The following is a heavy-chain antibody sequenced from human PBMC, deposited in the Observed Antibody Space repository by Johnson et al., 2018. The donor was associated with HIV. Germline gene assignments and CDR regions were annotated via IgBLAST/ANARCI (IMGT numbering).Heavy chain of an antibody. D-gene: IGHD5-24*01. CDR1: GFIFDDYG. CDR2: ISGSGGST. V-gene: IGHV3-23*04. Sequence: MLLVESGGGVVRPGGSLRLSCAASGFIFDDYGMSWVRQAPGKGLEWVSAISGSGGSTYYADSVKGRFTISRDNSKNSLYLQINSLRVEDAAVYYCVKDVGDGYNRWGVFDFWGQGTMVTVSS. J-gene: IGHJ3*01. CDR3: VKDVGDGYNRWGVFDF.